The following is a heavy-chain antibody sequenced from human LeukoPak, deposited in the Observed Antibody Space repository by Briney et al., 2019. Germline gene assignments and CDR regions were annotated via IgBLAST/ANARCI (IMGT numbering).Heavy chain of an antibody. CDR2: IYPGDSDT. Sequence: GDSLKISCKGSGCSFTNSWIGWVRQLPGKGLEWMGIIYPGDSDTRYSPSFQGQVTISADKSISTAYLQWGSLKASDTAMYYCARLAAITSWFDPWGQGTLVTVSS. D-gene: IGHD5-12*01. CDR3: ARLAAITSWFDP. CDR1: GCSFTNSW. J-gene: IGHJ5*02. V-gene: IGHV5-51*01.